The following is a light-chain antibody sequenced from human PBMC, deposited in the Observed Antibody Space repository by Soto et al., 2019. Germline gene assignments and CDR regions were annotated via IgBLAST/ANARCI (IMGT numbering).Light chain of an antibody. V-gene: IGKV3-11*01. Sequence: EIVLTHSPATLSLSPEERATLSCRASQSVSSYLAWYQQKPGQAPRLLIYDASNRATGIPARFSGSGSGTDFTLTISSLEPEDFAVYYCQQRSNWPPTFGQGTKV. CDR2: DAS. CDR1: QSVSSY. CDR3: QQRSNWPPT. J-gene: IGKJ1*01.